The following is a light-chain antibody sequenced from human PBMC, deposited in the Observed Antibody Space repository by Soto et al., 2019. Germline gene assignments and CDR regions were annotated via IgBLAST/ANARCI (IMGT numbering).Light chain of an antibody. Sequence: DIQMTQSPSTLSAFVGDRVTITCRASENINKWLDWYQQKPGKAPKLLINKASNLESGVPSRFSGSGSGAEFTLTISSLQPDDFATYNCQQYKTFPWTFGQGTKVEI. CDR1: ENINKW. J-gene: IGKJ1*01. V-gene: IGKV1-5*03. CDR3: QQYKTFPWT. CDR2: KAS.